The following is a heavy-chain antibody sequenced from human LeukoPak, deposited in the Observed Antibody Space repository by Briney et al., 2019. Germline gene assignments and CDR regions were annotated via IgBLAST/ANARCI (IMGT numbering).Heavy chain of an antibody. V-gene: IGHV3-23*01. J-gene: IGHJ6*02. D-gene: IGHD3-10*01. Sequence: GGSLRRSCAASGFTFSTYVMTWVRQAPGKGLEWVSAILGSGGGTYYTDSVKGRFTISRDNSKNTLYLQMNSLRAEDTAVYYCATTPGAYYYYHMDVWGQGTTVTVSS. CDR2: ILGSGGGT. CDR1: GFTFSTYV. CDR3: ATTPGAYYYYHMDV.